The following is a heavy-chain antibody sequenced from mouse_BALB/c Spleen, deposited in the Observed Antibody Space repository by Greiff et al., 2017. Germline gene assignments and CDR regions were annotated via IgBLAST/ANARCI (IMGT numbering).Heavy chain of an antibody. CDR2: ISSGGGST. CDR3: ARNGGY. J-gene: IGHJ3*01. Sequence: EVQGVESGGGLVKPGGSLKLSCAASGFAFSSYDMSWVRQTPEKRLEWVAYISSGGGSTYYPDTVKGRFTISRDNAKNTLYLQMSSLKSEDTAMYYCARNGGYWGEGTLGTVSA. V-gene: IGHV5-12-1*01. CDR1: GFAFSSYD.